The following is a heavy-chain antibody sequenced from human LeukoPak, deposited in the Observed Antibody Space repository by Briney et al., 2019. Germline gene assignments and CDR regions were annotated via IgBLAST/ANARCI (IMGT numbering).Heavy chain of an antibody. CDR2: MNPNSGNT. Sequence: ASVKVSCKASGGTFSSYAISWVRQAPGQGLEWMGWMNPNSGNTGYAQKFQGRVTITRNTSISTAYMELSSLRSEDTAVYYCARVGGYGDYGRGYFDYWGQGTLVTVSS. CDR1: GGTFSSYA. J-gene: IGHJ4*02. D-gene: IGHD4-17*01. CDR3: ARVGGYGDYGRGYFDY. V-gene: IGHV1-8*03.